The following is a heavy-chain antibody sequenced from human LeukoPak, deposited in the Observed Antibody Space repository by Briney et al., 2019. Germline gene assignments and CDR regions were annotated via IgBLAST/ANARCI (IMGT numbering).Heavy chain of an antibody. CDR1: GFTFSSYA. V-gene: IGHV3-23*01. J-gene: IGHJ4*02. CDR3: AKAEGYNILTGLDY. D-gene: IGHD3-9*01. CDR2: IGASGGST. Sequence: GGSLRLSCATSGFTFSSYAMSWVRQAPGKGLEWVSGIGASGGSTYYADSVKGRFTISRDNSKNTLYLQMNSLRTEDTAVYYCAKAEGYNILTGLDYWGQGTLVTVSS.